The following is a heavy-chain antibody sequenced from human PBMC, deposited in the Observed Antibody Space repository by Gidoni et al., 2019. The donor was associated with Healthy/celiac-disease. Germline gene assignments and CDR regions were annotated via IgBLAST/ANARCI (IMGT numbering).Heavy chain of an antibody. Sequence: EVQPVESGGGLVQPGGSLRLSCAASGFTASSNYMSWVRQAPGKGLEWVSVIYSGGSTYYADSVKGRFTISRDNSKNTLYLQMSSLRAEDTAVYYCARGGAADSYYYYYMDVWGKGTTVTVSS. CDR1: GFTASSNY. V-gene: IGHV3-66*02. CDR3: ARGGAADSYYYYYMDV. J-gene: IGHJ6*03. D-gene: IGHD6-13*01. CDR2: IYSGGST.